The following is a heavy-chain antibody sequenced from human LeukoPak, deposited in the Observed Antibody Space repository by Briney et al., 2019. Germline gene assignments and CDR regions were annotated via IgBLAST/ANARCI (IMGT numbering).Heavy chain of an antibody. CDR1: GYTFTSYA. CDR3: AGGVAALYYYYYYMDV. Sequence: SVKVSCKASGYTFTSYAISWVRQAPGQGLEWMGGIIPIFGTANYAQKFQGRVAITADESTSTAYMELSSLRSEDTAVYYCAGGVAALYYYYYYMDVWGKGTTVTISS. CDR2: IIPIFGTA. D-gene: IGHD6-19*01. J-gene: IGHJ6*03. V-gene: IGHV1-69*13.